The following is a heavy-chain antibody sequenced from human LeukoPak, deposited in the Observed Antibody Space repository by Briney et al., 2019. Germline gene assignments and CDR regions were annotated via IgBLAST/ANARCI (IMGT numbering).Heavy chain of an antibody. V-gene: IGHV4-4*07. D-gene: IGHD3-3*01. CDR3: AREYDFWTGTDFSRGWLDP. CDR1: GVSINDHY. J-gene: IGHJ5*02. CDR2: IYISGTT. Sequence: SETLSLTCSISGVSINDHYWAWIRQPAGRGLEWIGHIYISGTTDYNPSLRSRVTISLDMSKNSFSLRLTSMTAADTTVYYCAREYDFWTGTDFSRGWLDPWGQGIVVTVSS.